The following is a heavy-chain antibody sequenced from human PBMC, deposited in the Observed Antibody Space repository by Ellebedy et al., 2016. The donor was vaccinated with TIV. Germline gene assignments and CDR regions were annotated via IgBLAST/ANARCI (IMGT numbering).Heavy chain of an antibody. D-gene: IGHD2-21*02. J-gene: IGHJ4*02. CDR3: ARSEHCGGDCANLAFDY. CDR2: IIPILGIA. Sequence: AASVKVSCKASVGTFSSYAISWVRQAPGKGLEWMGRIIPILGIANYAQKFQGRVTITADKSTSTAYIELRRLRSEDTAVSYCARSEHCGGDCANLAFDYWGQGTLVTVSS. CDR1: VGTFSSYA. V-gene: IGHV1-69*04.